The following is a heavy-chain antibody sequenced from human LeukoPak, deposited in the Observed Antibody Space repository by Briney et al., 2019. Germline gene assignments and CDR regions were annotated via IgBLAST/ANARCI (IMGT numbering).Heavy chain of an antibody. CDR2: INHSGST. CDR3: ARDPGPTLAAAWF. CDR1: GGSFSGYY. Sequence: SETLSLTCAVYGGSFSGYYWSWIRQPPGKGLEWIGEINHSGSTNYNPSLKSRVTISVDTSKNQFSLKLSSVTAADTAVYYCARDPGPTLAAAWFWGQGTLVTVSS. D-gene: IGHD6-13*01. V-gene: IGHV4-34*01. J-gene: IGHJ4*02.